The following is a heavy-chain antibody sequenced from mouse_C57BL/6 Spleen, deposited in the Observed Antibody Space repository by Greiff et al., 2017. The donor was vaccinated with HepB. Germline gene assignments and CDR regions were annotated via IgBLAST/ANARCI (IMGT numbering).Heavy chain of an antibody. CDR2: ISSGGSYT. V-gene: IGHV5-6*01. J-gene: IGHJ4*01. CDR1: GFTFSSYG. Sequence: EVQVVESGGDLVKPGGSLKLSCAASGFTFSSYGMSWVRQTPDKRLEWVATISSGGSYTYYPDSVKGRFTISRDNAKNTLYLQMSSLKSEDTAMYYCARPIRGDYYAMDYWGQGTSVTVSS. CDR3: ARPIRGDYYAMDY.